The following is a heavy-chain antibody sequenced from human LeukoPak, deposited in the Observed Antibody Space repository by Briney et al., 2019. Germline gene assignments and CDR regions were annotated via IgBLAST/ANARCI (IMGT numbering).Heavy chain of an antibody. CDR1: GGSISSGSYY. J-gene: IGHJ6*03. Sequence: SETLSLTCTVPGGSISSGSYYWSWIRQPAGKGLEWIGRIYTSGSTNYNPSLKSRVTISVDTSKNQFSLKLSSVTAADTAVYYCARVSPLDYYDRDYMDVWGKGTTVTVSS. V-gene: IGHV4-61*02. D-gene: IGHD3-22*01. CDR2: IYTSGST. CDR3: ARVSPLDYYDRDYMDV.